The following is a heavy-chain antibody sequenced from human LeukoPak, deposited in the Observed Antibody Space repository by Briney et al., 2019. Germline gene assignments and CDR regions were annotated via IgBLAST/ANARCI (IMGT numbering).Heavy chain of an antibody. CDR2: IKSETDGGTT. Sequence: PGGSLRLSSAASGLTVTNVWMYWVRQAPGKGLEWVGRIKSETDGGTTDYAAPVKGRFTISRDDSKNALHLQMNSLKTEDTAVYYCATDSSGYWGQGTLVTVSS. CDR3: ATDSSGY. CDR1: GLTVTNVW. V-gene: IGHV3-15*01. J-gene: IGHJ4*02. D-gene: IGHD3-10*01.